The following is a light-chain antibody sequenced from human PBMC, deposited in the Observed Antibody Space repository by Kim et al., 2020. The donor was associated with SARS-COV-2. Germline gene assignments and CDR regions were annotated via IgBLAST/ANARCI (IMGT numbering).Light chain of an antibody. CDR2: EVS. CDR3: SSYAGSNNLV. CDR1: SSDVGGYNY. Sequence: QSALTQPPSASGSPGQSVSISCTGTSSDVGGYNYVSWYQQHPGKAPKLMIYEVSKRPSGVPDRFSGCKSGNTASLTVSGLQADDEADYYCSSYAGSNNLVFGGGTQLTVL. V-gene: IGLV2-8*01. J-gene: IGLJ2*01.